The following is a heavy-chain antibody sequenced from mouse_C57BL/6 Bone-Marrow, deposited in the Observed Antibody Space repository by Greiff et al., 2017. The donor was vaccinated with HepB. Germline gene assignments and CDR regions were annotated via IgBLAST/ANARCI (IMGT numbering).Heavy chain of an antibody. D-gene: IGHD4-1*01. J-gene: IGHJ2*01. CDR2: IDPSDSYT. V-gene: IGHV1-50*01. CDR3: ASWDFDY. CDR1: GYTFPSYW. Sequence: VPLQQPGAELVKPGASVKLSCKASGYTFPSYWMQWVKQRPGPGLEWIGEIDPSDSYTNYNQKFKGKATLTVDTSSSTAYMQLSSLTSEDSAVYYCASWDFDYWGQGTTLTVSS.